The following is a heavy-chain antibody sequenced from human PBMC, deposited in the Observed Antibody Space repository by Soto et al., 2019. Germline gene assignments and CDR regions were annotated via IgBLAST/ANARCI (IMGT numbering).Heavy chain of an antibody. CDR2: INHSGST. Sequence: PSETLSLTCAVYGGSFSGYYWSWIRQPPGKGLEWIGEINHSGSTNYNPSLKSRVTISVDTSKNQFSLKLSSVTAADTAVYYCAREHYDSSGYYLPGGAQNWFDPWGQGTLVTVSS. D-gene: IGHD3-22*01. CDR3: AREHYDSSGYYLPGGAQNWFDP. J-gene: IGHJ5*02. V-gene: IGHV4-34*09. CDR1: GGSFSGYY.